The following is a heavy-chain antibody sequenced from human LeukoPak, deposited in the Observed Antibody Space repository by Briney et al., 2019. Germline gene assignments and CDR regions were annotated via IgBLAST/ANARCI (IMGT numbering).Heavy chain of an antibody. CDR3: ARGNGGGYYYGMDV. CDR2: IYYSGST. CDR1: GGSISSYY. J-gene: IGHJ6*02. Sequence: SETLSLTCTVSGGSISSYYWSWIRQPPGKGLEWIGYIYYSGSTNYNPSLKSRATISVDTSKNQFSLKLSSVTAADTAVYYCARGNGGGYYYGMDVWGQGTTVTVSS. D-gene: IGHD2-15*01. V-gene: IGHV4-59*01.